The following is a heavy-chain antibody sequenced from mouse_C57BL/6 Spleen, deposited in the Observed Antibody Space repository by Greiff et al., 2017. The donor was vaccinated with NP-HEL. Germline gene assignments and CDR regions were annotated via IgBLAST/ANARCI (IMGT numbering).Heavy chain of an antibody. V-gene: IGHV1-69*01. CDR2: IDPSDSYT. Sequence: QVHVKQPGAELVMPGASVKLSCKASGYTFTSSWMHWVKQRPGQGLEWIGEIDPSDSYTNYNQKFKGKSTLTVDKSSSTAYMQLSSLTSEDSAVYYCARSRGNYVDYWGQGTTLTVSS. CDR1: GYTFTSSW. J-gene: IGHJ2*01. CDR3: ARSRGNYVDY.